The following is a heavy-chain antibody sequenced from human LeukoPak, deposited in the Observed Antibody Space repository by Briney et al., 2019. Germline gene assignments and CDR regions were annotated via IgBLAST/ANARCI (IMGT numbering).Heavy chain of an antibody. D-gene: IGHD1-26*01. Sequence: GGSLRLSCAASGFTFSSNWMHWVRQAPGKGLVWVSRINEDGSTTNYVDSVKGRSTIFRDNAKDTLYLQMNSLRAEDTAVYYCVRDLGGRSGHWGQGTLVTVSS. CDR1: GFTFSSNW. J-gene: IGHJ4*02. CDR2: INEDGSTT. CDR3: VRDLGGRSGH. V-gene: IGHV3-74*01.